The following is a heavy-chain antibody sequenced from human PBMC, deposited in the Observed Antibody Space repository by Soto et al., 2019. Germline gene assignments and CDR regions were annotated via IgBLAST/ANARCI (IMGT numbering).Heavy chain of an antibody. CDR2: IDTSGGST. Sequence: EVQLLESGGGLVQPGGSLRLSCAASAFTFSSYAMSWVRQAPDKGLEWVSSIDTSGGSTYYAGSVRGRFTISRDNSENTLYLQMNSLRAEDTAVYYCAKRQTTVVQYYFDYWGQGTLVTVSS. V-gene: IGHV3-23*05. J-gene: IGHJ4*02. D-gene: IGHD4-17*01. CDR1: AFTFSSYA. CDR3: AKRQTTVVQYYFDY.